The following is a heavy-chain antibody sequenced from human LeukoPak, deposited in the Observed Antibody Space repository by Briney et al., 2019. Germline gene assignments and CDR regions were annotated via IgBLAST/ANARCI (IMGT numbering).Heavy chain of an antibody. Sequence: GASVRVSCKTSGYTFTSYAINWVRQAPGQGLEWMGWISGYNDNTVYAQKLQGRVTMTTDTSTTTAYMELRSLRSDDPAVYYCARVDILPGRPYFLDYWGQGTLVTVSS. V-gene: IGHV1-18*01. CDR2: ISGYNDNT. CDR1: GYTFTSYA. D-gene: IGHD3-9*01. CDR3: ARVDILPGRPYFLDY. J-gene: IGHJ4*01.